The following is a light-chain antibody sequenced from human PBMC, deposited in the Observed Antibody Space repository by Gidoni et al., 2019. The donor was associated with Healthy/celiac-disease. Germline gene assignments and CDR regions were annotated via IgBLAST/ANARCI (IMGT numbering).Light chain of an antibody. J-gene: IGLJ2*01. CDR1: SSNIGAGYD. CDR3: QSYDSSLSDSV. CDR2: GNS. Sequence: QSVLTQPPSVSGAPGHRVTISCTGSSSNIGAGYDVHWYQQLPGTAPKLLIYGNSNRPSGVPDRFSGSKSGTSASLAITGLQAEDEADYYCQSYDSSLSDSVFGGGTKLTVL. V-gene: IGLV1-40*01.